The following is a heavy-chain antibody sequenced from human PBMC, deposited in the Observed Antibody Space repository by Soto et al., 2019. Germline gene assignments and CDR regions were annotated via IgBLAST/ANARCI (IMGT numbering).Heavy chain of an antibody. CDR2: ISPGGGLT. Sequence: PGGSLRLSCVASGYTFSNYAMTWVRQAPGKGLECVSAISPGGGLTFYADSVKGRFTISRDDSKNTVSLQMNTLRADDTAVYYCANARQYCSPTRCLDWNDYLAFWGQGALVTVSS. D-gene: IGHD1-1*01. J-gene: IGHJ4*02. CDR3: ANARQYCSPTRCLDWNDYLAF. V-gene: IGHV3-23*01. CDR1: GYTFSNYA.